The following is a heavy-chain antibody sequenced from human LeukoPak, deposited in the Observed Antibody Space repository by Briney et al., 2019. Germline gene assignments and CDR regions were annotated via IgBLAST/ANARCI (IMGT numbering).Heavy chain of an antibody. Sequence: PSETLSLTCIVSGGSISSSSYYWGWIRQPPGKGLEWIGSIYYSGSTYYNPSLKSRVTISVDTSKNQFSLKLSSVTAADTAVYYCANIKTGEDTAAMDVWGKGTTVTVSS. V-gene: IGHV4-39*01. D-gene: IGHD5-18*01. CDR1: GGSISSSSYY. CDR3: ANIKTGEDTAAMDV. J-gene: IGHJ6*03. CDR2: IYYSGST.